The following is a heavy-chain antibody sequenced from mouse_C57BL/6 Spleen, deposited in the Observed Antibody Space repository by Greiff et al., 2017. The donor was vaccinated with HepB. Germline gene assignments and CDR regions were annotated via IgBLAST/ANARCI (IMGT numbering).Heavy chain of an antibody. CDR2: IYPGDGDT. CDR1: GYAFSSSW. J-gene: IGHJ4*01. CDR3: ARDLPYYYAMDY. V-gene: IGHV1-82*01. Sequence: QVQLQQSGPELVKPGASVKISCKASGYAFSSSWMNWVKQRPGKGLEWIGRIYPGDGDTNYNGKFKGKATLTADKSSSTAYMQLSSLTSEDSAVYFCARDLPYYYAMDYWGQGTSVTVSS.